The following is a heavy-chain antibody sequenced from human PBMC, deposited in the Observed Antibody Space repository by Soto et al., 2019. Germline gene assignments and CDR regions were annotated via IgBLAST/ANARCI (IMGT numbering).Heavy chain of an antibody. CDR1: GFLFTDYY. CDR2: IDGSSDYT. J-gene: IGHJ4*02. Sequence: GGSLRLSCTASGFLFTDYYMSWIRQPPGKGLEWLAYIDGSSDYTNSADSVKGRFTISRDNAKYSVFLQMNNLRADDTAVYYCARDLRFSSTNYFDFWGRGTLVTVSS. D-gene: IGHD2-8*01. CDR3: ARDLRFSSTNYFDF. V-gene: IGHV3-11*06.